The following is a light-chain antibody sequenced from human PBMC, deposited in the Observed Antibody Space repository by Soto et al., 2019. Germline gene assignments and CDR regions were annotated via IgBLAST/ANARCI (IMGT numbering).Light chain of an antibody. J-gene: IGKJ5*01. CDR3: QQRSNWSFT. V-gene: IGKV3D-20*02. Sequence: EIVLTQSPATLSLSPGEIATRSCMASQSVSSSYLGWYQQKPGQPPRLLIYGASTRATGIPDRFSGSGSGTDFTLTISRLEPEDFAVYYCQQRSNWSFTFGQGTRLEIK. CDR2: GAS. CDR1: QSVSSSY.